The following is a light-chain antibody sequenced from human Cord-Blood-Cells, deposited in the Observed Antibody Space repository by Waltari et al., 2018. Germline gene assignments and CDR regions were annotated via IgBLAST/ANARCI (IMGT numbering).Light chain of an antibody. CDR2: GAS. V-gene: IGKV3-15*01. Sequence: EIVMTQSPATLSVSPGVRATLSCRASQSVSRDLAWYQQKPGQAPRLLIYGASSRATGIPARFSGSGSGTEFTLTISSLQSEDFAVYCCQQYNNWPPYSFGQGTKLEIK. CDR3: QQYNNWPPYS. CDR1: QSVSRD. J-gene: IGKJ2*03.